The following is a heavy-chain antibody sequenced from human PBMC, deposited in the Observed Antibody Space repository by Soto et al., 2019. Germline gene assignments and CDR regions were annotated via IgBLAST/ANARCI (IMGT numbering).Heavy chain of an antibody. CDR2: INPTGGST. J-gene: IGHJ4*02. V-gene: IGHV1-46*01. D-gene: IGHD3-3*01. CDR3: ARDGDFWRWDY. CDR1: GYTFTSYY. Sequence: ASVKVSCKASGYTFTSYYMHWVRQAPGQGLEWMGIINPTGGSTTYAQKFQGRVTMTRDTPTSTVYMELSSLRFEDTAVYYCARDGDFWRWDYWGQGTQVTVPQ.